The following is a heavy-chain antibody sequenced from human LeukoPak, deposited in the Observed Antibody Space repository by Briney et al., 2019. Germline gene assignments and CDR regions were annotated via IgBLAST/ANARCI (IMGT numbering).Heavy chain of an antibody. CDR3: TTSNGALDY. CDR2: INSGSST. Sequence: GGSLRLSCTASGFSFSIYSMNWVRQAPGKGLEWLSYINSGSSTYYTDSLRGRFTISRDNAKNSLYLQMNSLRADDTAVYYCTTSNGALDYWGQGTLVTVSS. CDR1: GFSFSIYS. V-gene: IGHV3-48*01. J-gene: IGHJ4*02. D-gene: IGHD2-8*01.